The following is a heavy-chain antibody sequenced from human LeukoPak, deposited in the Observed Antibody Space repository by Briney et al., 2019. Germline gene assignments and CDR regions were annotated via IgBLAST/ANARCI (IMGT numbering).Heavy chain of an antibody. CDR1: GFTFSSYS. Sequence: NPGGSLRLSCAASGFTFSSYSMNWVRQAPGKGLEWVSSISSSSSYIYYADSVKGRFTISRDNAKNSLYLQMNSLRAEDTAVYYCARVKVRGVTYFDNWGQGTLVTVSS. CDR3: ARVKVRGVTYFDN. J-gene: IGHJ4*02. V-gene: IGHV3-21*01. CDR2: ISSSSSYI. D-gene: IGHD3-10*01.